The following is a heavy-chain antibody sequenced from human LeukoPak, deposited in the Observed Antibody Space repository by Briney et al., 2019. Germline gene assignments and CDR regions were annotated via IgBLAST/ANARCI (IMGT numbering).Heavy chain of an antibody. CDR3: ARESPQAPYAFDI. J-gene: IGHJ3*02. Sequence: SETLSLTCTVSGGSISSYYWSWIRQPPRKGLEWIGYIYYSGSTNYNPSLKSRVTISVDTSKNQFSLKLSSVTAADTAVYYCARESPQAPYAFDIWGQGTMVTVSS. V-gene: IGHV4-59*01. CDR1: GGSISSYY. CDR2: IYYSGST.